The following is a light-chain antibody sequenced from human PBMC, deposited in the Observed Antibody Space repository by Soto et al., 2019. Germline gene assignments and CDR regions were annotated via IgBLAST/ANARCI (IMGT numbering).Light chain of an antibody. Sequence: HSALTQPASVSGSPGQSITISCTGTSSDVGGYNSVSWYQQHPGKAPKLMIYDVSNRPSGVSNRFSGSKSGNTASLTISGLQAEDEADYYCSSYTSSSTLEFGGGTQLTVL. CDR1: SSDVGGYNS. J-gene: IGLJ2*01. CDR2: DVS. CDR3: SSYTSSSTLE. V-gene: IGLV2-14*01.